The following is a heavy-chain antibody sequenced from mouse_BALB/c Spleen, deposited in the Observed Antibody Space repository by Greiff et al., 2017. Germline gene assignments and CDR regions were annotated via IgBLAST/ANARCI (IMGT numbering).Heavy chain of an antibody. Sequence: QVQLQQSGAELVKPGASVKLSCKASGYTFTSYYMYWVKQRPGQGLEWIGEINPSNGGTNFNEKFKSKATLTVDKSSSTAYMQLSSLTSEDSAVYYCTRVGLRREGFDYWGQGTTRTGSS. CDR2: INPSNGGT. J-gene: IGHJ2*01. V-gene: IGHV1S81*02. D-gene: IGHD2-4*01. CDR3: TRVGLRREGFDY. CDR1: GYTFTSYY.